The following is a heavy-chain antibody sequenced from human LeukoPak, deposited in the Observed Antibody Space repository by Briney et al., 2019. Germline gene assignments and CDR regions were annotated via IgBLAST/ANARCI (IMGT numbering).Heavy chain of an antibody. Sequence: SETLSLTCTVSGGFISSYYWSWIRQPPGKGLEWIGYISYSGSTNYNPSLKSRVTISIDTSKNQFSLKLRSVTAADTAIYYCARQGYDILTGYIDAFDIWGQGTMVTVSS. V-gene: IGHV4-59*08. D-gene: IGHD3-9*01. CDR3: ARQGYDILTGYIDAFDI. J-gene: IGHJ3*02. CDR2: ISYSGST. CDR1: GGFISSYY.